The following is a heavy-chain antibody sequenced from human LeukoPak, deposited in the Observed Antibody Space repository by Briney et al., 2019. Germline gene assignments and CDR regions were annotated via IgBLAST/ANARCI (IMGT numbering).Heavy chain of an antibody. Sequence: PGESLKISCRGSGYSFTNYWIGWVRQMPGKGLEWMGIIYPGDSDARYSPSFEGRVTISVDKTINTAYLQWSSLKASDNAMYYCAREGGSNPTFDLWGQGTLVTVSS. CDR1: GYSFTNYW. CDR2: IYPGDSDA. CDR3: AREGGSNPTFDL. D-gene: IGHD1-26*01. V-gene: IGHV5-51*01. J-gene: IGHJ4*02.